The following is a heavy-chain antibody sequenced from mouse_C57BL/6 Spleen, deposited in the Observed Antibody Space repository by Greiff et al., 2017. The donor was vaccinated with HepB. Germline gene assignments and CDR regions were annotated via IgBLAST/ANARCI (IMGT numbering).Heavy chain of an antibody. CDR1: GFNIKNTY. J-gene: IGHJ4*01. Sequence: EVQLQQSVAELVRPGASVKLSCTASGFNIKNTYMPWVKQGPEQGLEWIGRIDPANGNTKYATKFQGKATITADTSSTTAYLQLSSLTSEDTAIDYCTRGGDDYAMDYWGQGTSVTVSS. V-gene: IGHV14-3*01. CDR2: IDPANGNT. D-gene: IGHD2-13*01. CDR3: TRGGDDYAMDY.